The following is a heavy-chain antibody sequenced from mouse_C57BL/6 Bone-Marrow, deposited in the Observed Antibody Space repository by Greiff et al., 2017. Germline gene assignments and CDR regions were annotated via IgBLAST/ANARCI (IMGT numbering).Heavy chain of an antibody. D-gene: IGHD2-4*01. V-gene: IGHV1-81*01. CDR3: ARPWYEYDDSWFAY. J-gene: IGHJ3*01. CDR2: IYPRSGNT. Sequence: VQLVESGAELARPGASVKLSCKASGYTFTSYGISWVKQRTGQGLEWIGEIYPRSGNTYYNEKFKGKATLTADKSSSTAYMELRSLTSEDSAVYFCARPWYEYDDSWFAYWGQGTLVTVSA. CDR1: GYTFTSYG.